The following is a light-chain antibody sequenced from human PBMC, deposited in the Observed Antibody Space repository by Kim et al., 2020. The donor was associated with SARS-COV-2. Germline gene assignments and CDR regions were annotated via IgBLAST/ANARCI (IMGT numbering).Light chain of an antibody. V-gene: IGLV2-14*03. CDR2: DVS. Sequence: GQSTTISCTGTSRDIGANNFISWYQQHPGKAPKLMIYDVSDRPSGVSDRFSGSKSGNTASLTISGLQAEDEADYYCSSYTSSSTWVFGGGTQLTVL. CDR1: SRDIGANNF. CDR3: SSYTSSSTWV. J-gene: IGLJ3*02.